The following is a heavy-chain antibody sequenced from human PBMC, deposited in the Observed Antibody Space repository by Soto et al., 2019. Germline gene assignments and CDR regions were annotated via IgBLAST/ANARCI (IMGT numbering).Heavy chain of an antibody. CDR3: AKDMGTAYDFWSGYKGTYYYYGMDV. CDR1: GFTFDDYA. CDR2: ISWDGGST. Sequence: GGSLRLSCAASGFTFDDYAMHWVRQAPGKGLEWVSLISWDGGSTYYADSVKGRFTISRDNSKSSLYLQMNSLRAEDTALYYCAKDMGTAYDFWSGYKGTYYYYGMDVWGQGTTVTVSS. V-gene: IGHV3-43D*04. D-gene: IGHD3-3*01. J-gene: IGHJ6*02.